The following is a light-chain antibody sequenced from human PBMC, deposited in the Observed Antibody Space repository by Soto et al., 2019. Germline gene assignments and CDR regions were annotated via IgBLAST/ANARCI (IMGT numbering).Light chain of an antibody. V-gene: IGKV3-11*01. Sequence: EIVLTQSPATLSLSPGESATLSCRASQSISTYLAWYQQKPGQAPRLLIYDACNRATGVPTRFSGSGSGTDFTLTISSLQPEDFAVYYCQQRYNWPLFTFGPGTKVDVK. J-gene: IGKJ3*01. CDR1: QSISTY. CDR2: DAC. CDR3: QQRYNWPLFT.